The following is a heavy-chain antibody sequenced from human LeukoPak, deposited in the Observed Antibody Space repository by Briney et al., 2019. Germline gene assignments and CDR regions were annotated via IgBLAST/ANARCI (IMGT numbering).Heavy chain of an antibody. D-gene: IGHD6-13*01. CDR2: ISSSSSYT. CDR3: ARVVRGSSWHFDY. Sequence: PGGSLRLSCAASGFTFDDYGMNWVRQAPGKGLEWVSYISSSSSYTNYADSVKGRFTISRDNAKNSLYLQMNSLRAEDTAVYYCARVVRGSSWHFDYWGQGTLVTVSS. J-gene: IGHJ4*02. V-gene: IGHV3-11*05. CDR1: GFTFDDYG.